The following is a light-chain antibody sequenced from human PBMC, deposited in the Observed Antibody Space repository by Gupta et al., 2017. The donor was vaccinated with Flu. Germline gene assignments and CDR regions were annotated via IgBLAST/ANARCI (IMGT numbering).Light chain of an antibody. J-gene: IGLJ2*01. CDR1: SGHSSYA. CDR3: QTWGTGIGV. Sequence: QLVLTQSPSASASLGASVKLTCTLSSGHSSYAIAWHQQQPEKGPRYLMKLNSDGSHTKGDGIPDRFSGSSSGAERYLTISSLQSEDEADYYCQTWGTGIGVFGEGTKLTVL. CDR2: LNSDGSH. V-gene: IGLV4-69*01.